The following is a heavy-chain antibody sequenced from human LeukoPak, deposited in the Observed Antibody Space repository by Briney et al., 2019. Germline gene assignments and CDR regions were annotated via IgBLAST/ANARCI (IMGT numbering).Heavy chain of an antibody. V-gene: IGHV3-7*01. CDR3: AREFISVRSYYYDSSGPIYYFDY. CDR2: IKQDGSEK. Sequence: GGSLRLSCAASGFTFSSYEMNWVRQAPGKGLEWVANIKQDGSEKYYVDSVKGRFTISRDNAKNSLYLQMNSLRAEDTAVYYCAREFISVRSYYYDSSGPIYYFDYWGQGTLVTVSS. D-gene: IGHD3-22*01. J-gene: IGHJ4*02. CDR1: GFTFSSYE.